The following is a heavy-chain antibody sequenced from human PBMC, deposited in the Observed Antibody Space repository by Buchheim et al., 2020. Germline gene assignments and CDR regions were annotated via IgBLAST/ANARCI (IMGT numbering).Heavy chain of an antibody. V-gene: IGHV6-1*02. D-gene: IGHD6-19*01. CDR3: ARGLADRSYDY. CDR2: TYYRSKWRN. CDR1: GDSVSSSSVA. J-gene: IGHJ4*02. Sequence: QVQLQQSGPGLVKPSQTLSLTCAISGDSVSSSSVAWHWIRQSPSRGLEWLGRTYYRSKWRNDYAASVNSRLTINPDPSKNQVSLQLNSVTPEDTAMYYCARGLADRSYDYWGQGTL.